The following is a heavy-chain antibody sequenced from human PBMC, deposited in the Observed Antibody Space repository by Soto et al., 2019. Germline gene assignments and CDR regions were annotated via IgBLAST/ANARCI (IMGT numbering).Heavy chain of an antibody. CDR2: IYHSGST. CDR3: ARGGTAAADYDYYGMDV. Sequence: QLQLQESGSGLVKPSQTLSLTCAVSGGSISSGGYSWSWIRQPPGKGLEWIGYIYHSGSTYYNPSLKTRVTISVDGSKDQFSRQLTSVTASDTAVYYCARGGTAAADYDYYGMDVWGQGTTVTVSS. J-gene: IGHJ6*02. D-gene: IGHD6-13*01. CDR1: GGSISSGGYS. V-gene: IGHV4-30-2*01.